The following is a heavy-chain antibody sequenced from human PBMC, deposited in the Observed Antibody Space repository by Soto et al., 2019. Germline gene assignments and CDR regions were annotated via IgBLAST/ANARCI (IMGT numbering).Heavy chain of an antibody. CDR3: ARFRGDGYYNC. CDR2: ISISGTTI. D-gene: IGHD3-9*01. CDR1: GFTHSDYY. V-gene: IGHV3-11*01. Sequence: QVELVESGGGLVKPGGSLRLSCAASGFTHSDYYMTWIRQARGKGLERVSEISISGTTIHDADSVGGPFTISRDNAKYSVWIQMNNLTGEDPGVYYCARFRGDGYYNCWGQGALVTVSS. J-gene: IGHJ4*02.